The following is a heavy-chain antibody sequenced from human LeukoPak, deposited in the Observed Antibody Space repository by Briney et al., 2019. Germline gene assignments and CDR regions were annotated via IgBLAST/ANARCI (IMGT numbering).Heavy chain of an antibody. CDR2: INPNSGGT. J-gene: IGHJ6*02. V-gene: IGHV1-2*02. Sequence: EASVKVSCTASGYTFTGYYMHWVRQAPGQGLEWMGWINPNSGGTNYAQKFQGRVTMTRDTSISTAYMELSRLRSDDTAVYYCAHLYYDFWSGYPEQYYGMDVWGQGTTVTVSS. CDR1: GYTFTGYY. D-gene: IGHD3-3*01. CDR3: AHLYYDFWSGYPEQYYGMDV.